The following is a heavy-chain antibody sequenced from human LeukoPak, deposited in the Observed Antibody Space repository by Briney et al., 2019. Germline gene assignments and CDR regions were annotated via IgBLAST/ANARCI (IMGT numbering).Heavy chain of an antibody. CDR1: VDSLSRYY. Sequence: SETLSLTCTVSVDSLSRYYWSWLRQPAGEGLEWIGRFYTSGSTNYNPSLRSRVTMSVDTSKNQISLKLNSVTAADTGVYCCAPGEHTMDVWGQGTTVTVSS. V-gene: IGHV4-4*07. D-gene: IGHD1/OR15-1a*01. J-gene: IGHJ6*02. CDR3: APGEHTMDV. CDR2: FYTSGST.